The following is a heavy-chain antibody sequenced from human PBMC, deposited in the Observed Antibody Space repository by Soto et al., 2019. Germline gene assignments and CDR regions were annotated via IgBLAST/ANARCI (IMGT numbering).Heavy chain of an antibody. CDR2: ISGSGGGT. CDR1: GFTFSSYA. Sequence: GSLRLSCAASGFTFSSYAMSWVRQAPGKGLEWVSSISGSGGGTYYADSVKGRFTFSRDNSKNTLYLQMNSLRAEDTAVYYCAKFGMATTKRSPPYYIDYWGQGAPVTVAS. V-gene: IGHV3-23*01. D-gene: IGHD1-1*01. CDR3: AKFGMATTKRSPPYYIDY. J-gene: IGHJ4*02.